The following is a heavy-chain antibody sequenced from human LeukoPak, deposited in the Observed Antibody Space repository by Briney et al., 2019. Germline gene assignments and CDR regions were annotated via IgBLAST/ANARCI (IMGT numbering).Heavy chain of an antibody. CDR3: ASGYYDSSGYYPPVY. CDR2: INPSGGST. Sequence: GASVKVSFKASGYTFTSYYMHWVRQAPGQGLEWMGIINPSGGSTSYAQKFQGRVTMTRDTSTSTVYMELSSLRSEDTAVYYCASGYYDSSGYYPPVYWGQGTLVTVSS. J-gene: IGHJ4*02. D-gene: IGHD3-22*01. V-gene: IGHV1-46*01. CDR1: GYTFTSYY.